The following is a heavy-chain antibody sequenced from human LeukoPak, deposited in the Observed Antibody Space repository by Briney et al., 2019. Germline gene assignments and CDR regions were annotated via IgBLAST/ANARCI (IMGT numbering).Heavy chain of an antibody. CDR2: INSDGSST. CDR3: ARDHYDFWSGYPFGY. Sequence: PGGSLRLSCAASGFTFSSYWMHWVRQAPGKGLVWVSRINSDGSSTSYADSVKGRFTISRDNAKNSLYLQMNSLRAEDTAVYYCARDHYDFWSGYPFGYWGQGTLVTVSS. V-gene: IGHV3-74*01. J-gene: IGHJ4*02. D-gene: IGHD3-3*01. CDR1: GFTFSSYW.